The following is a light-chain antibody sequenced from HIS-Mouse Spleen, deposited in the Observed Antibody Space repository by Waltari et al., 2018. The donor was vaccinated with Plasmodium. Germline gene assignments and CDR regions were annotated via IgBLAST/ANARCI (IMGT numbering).Light chain of an antibody. CDR2: KAS. V-gene: IGKV1-5*03. Sequence: DIQMTQSPSTLSASVGDRVTITCRASQSISSRLAWYQQKPGKAPKSLIYKASSLESGVPSRFSGSGSGTEFTLTISSLQPDDFATYYCQQYNSYSWTFGQGTKVEIK. CDR1: QSISSR. CDR3: QQYNSYSWT. J-gene: IGKJ1*01.